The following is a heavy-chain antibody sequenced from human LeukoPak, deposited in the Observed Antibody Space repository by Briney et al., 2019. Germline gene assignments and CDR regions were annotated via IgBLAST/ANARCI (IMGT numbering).Heavy chain of an antibody. CDR3: ATYDNWVAGDV. V-gene: IGHV3-23*01. CDR1: GSTFNYYA. J-gene: IGHJ6*02. D-gene: IGHD1-1*01. CDR2: ISGSGSGGGT. Sequence: GGSLRLSCAASGSTFNYYAMYWVRQAPGKGLEWVSGISGSGSGGGTYYADSVKGRFTISRDNSKDTVYLEMNSLRAEDTATYYCATYDNWVAGDVWGQGTSVSVSS.